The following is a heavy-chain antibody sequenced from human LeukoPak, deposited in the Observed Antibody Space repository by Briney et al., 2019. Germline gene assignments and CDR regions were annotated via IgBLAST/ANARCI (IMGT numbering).Heavy chain of an antibody. Sequence: PSETLSLTCTVSGGSISSYYWSWIRQPAGKGLEWIGRIYTSGSTNYNPSLKSRVTMSVDTSKNQFSLKLSSVTAADTAVYYCARHCIAAAGSRPHYYYMDVWGKGTTVTVSS. V-gene: IGHV4-4*07. CDR3: ARHCIAAAGSRPHYYYMDV. CDR2: IYTSGST. J-gene: IGHJ6*03. CDR1: GGSISSYY. D-gene: IGHD6-13*01.